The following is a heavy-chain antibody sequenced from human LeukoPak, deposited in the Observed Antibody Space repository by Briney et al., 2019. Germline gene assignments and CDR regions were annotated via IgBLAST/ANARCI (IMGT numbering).Heavy chain of an antibody. Sequence: ASVKVSCKASGYTFTIYGISWVRQAPGQGLEWMGWISPYNGNTNYAQKLQGRVTMTTDTSTTTAYMELRSLRSDDTAVYYCAREMATIVNQFDYWGQGTLVTVSS. CDR2: ISPYNGNT. CDR3: AREMATIVNQFDY. CDR1: GYTFTIYG. J-gene: IGHJ4*02. D-gene: IGHD5-24*01. V-gene: IGHV1-18*01.